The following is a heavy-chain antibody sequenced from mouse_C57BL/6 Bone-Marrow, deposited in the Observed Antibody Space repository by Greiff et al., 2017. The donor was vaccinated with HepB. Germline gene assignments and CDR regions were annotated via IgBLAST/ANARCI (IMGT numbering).Heavy chain of an antibody. CDR1: GFTFSDYY. J-gene: IGHJ2*01. CDR3: ARRGYYYGSSYLPYYFDY. V-gene: IGHV5-12*01. CDR2: ISNGGGST. D-gene: IGHD1-1*01. Sequence: VQLKESGGGLVQPGGSLKLSCAASGFTFSDYYMYWVRQTPEKRLEWVAYISNGGGSTYYPDTVKGRFTISRDNAKNTLYLQMSRLKSEDTAMYYCARRGYYYGSSYLPYYFDYWGQGTTLTVSS.